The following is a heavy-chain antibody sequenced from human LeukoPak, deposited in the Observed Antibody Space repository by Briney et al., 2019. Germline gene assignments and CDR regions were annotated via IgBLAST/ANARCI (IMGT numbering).Heavy chain of an antibody. V-gene: IGHV7-4-1*02. J-gene: IGHJ6*03. D-gene: IGHD2-2*01. CDR2: INTNTGNP. CDR3: ARDRVVVVPAATAGYYYYMDV. Sequence: ASVKVSCKASGYTFTSYAMNWVRQAPGQGLEWMGWINTNTGNPTYAQGFTGRFVFSLDTSVSTAYLQISSLKAEDTAVYSCARDRVVVVPAATAGYYYYMDVWGKGTTVTVSS. CDR1: GYTFTSYA.